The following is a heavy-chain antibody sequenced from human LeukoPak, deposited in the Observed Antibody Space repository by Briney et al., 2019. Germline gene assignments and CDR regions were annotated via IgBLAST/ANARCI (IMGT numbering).Heavy chain of an antibody. D-gene: IGHD1-26*01. Sequence: PSETLSLTCTVSGGSISSGSYYWSWIRQPAGKGLEWIGRIYRNVNTNYNPSLKSRVTISVDTSKNQFSLKLSSVTAADTAVYYCARTVSGSNDHFDYWGQGTLVTVSS. V-gene: IGHV4-61*02. CDR2: IYRNVNT. CDR3: ARTVSGSNDHFDY. J-gene: IGHJ4*02. CDR1: GGSISSGSYY.